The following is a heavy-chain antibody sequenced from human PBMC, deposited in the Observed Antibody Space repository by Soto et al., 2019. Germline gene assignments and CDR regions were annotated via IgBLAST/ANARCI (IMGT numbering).Heavy chain of an antibody. V-gene: IGHV1-8*01. CDR1: GYTLTSYD. D-gene: IGHD5-18*01. CDR2: MNPNSGNT. Sequence: QVQLVQSGAEVKKPGASVKVSCKASGYTLTSYDINWVRQATGQGLEWMGWMNPNSGNTGYAPKFQGRVTMTRNTAIRTAYMELSSLRSEDTAVDYGARGRAHTAMVGGWFDPWGQGTLVTVSS. J-gene: IGHJ5*02. CDR3: ARGRAHTAMVGGWFDP.